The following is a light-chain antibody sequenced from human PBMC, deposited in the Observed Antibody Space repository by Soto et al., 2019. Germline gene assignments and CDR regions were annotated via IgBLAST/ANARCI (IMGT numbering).Light chain of an antibody. CDR2: EVN. CDR3: SSYAGSSNV. CDR1: SSDVGGYNY. Sequence: QSVLTQPPAASGSPGQSVAISCTGTSSDVGGYNYVSWYQQHPGKAPKLMIYEVNKRPSGVPDRFSGSKSGNTASLTVSGLQAEDEGDYYCSSYAGSSNVFGTGTKVTV. J-gene: IGLJ1*01. V-gene: IGLV2-8*01.